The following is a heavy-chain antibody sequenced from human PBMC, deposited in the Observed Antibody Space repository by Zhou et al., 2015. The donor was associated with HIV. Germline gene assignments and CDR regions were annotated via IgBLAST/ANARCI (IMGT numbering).Heavy chain of an antibody. CDR3: ARDRKVRPGDSSSWKRWFDP. Sequence: QVQLVQSGAEVKKPGSSVKVSCKASGGTFSSYAISWVRQAPGQGLEWMGGIIPIFGTANYAQKFQGRVTITADESTSTAYMELSSLRSEDTAVYYCARDRKVRPGDSSSWKRWFDPWGQGTLVTVSS. J-gene: IGHJ5*02. V-gene: IGHV1-69*01. CDR1: GGTFSSYA. D-gene: IGHD6-13*01. CDR2: IIPIFGTA.